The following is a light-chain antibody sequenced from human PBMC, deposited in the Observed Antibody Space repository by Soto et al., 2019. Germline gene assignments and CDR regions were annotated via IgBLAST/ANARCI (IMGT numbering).Light chain of an antibody. V-gene: IGKV3-11*01. Sequence: EIVLTQSPASLSLSPGERATLSCRASQSVSSYLAWYQQKPGQAPRLLIYDASNMATGIPARFSGSGSGTDFTLTISSLEPEDFAAYYCQQRNHTPRTFGQGTKVDIK. CDR2: DAS. J-gene: IGKJ1*01. CDR3: QQRNHTPRT. CDR1: QSVSSY.